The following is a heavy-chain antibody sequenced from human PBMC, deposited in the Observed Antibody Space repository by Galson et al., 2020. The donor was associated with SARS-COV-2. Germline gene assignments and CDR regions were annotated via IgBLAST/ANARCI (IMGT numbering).Heavy chain of an antibody. CDR2: INESGDST. CDR3: AKDLVVGGRGGDAFDI. D-gene: IGHD2-8*02. V-gene: IGHV3-23*01. Sequence: GESLKISCVASGFTFKNYGMNWLRQSPGRGLEWVSTINESGDSTYYADSVKGRFTISRDNSWNTLYLQMNSLRAEDTAIYFCAKDLVVGGRGGDAFDIWGQGTMVSVSS. CDR1: GFTFKNYG. J-gene: IGHJ3*02.